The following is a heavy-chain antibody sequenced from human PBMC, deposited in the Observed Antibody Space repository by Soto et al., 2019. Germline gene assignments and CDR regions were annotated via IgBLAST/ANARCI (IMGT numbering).Heavy chain of an antibody. CDR2: IKSKTDGGTA. J-gene: IGHJ4*02. Sequence: PGGSLRLSCAASGFTFSNAWMTWVRQAPGKGLEWVGRIKSKTDGGTADYAAPVKGRFTISRDDSKNTLFLQVSSLKTEDTAVYHCTTPAPPGYSGYAYWGQGTLVTVSS. V-gene: IGHV3-15*01. D-gene: IGHD5-12*01. CDR1: GFTFSNAW. CDR3: TTPAPPGYSGYAY.